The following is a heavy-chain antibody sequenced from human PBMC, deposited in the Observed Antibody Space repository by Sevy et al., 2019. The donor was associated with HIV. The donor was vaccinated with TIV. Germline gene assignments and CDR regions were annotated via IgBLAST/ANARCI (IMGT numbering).Heavy chain of an antibody. CDR3: ARAPPDTDRDPYYFDY. CDR2: IYYSGSA. Sequence: SETLSLTCTVSGGSINSGGYYWSWIRQHPGKGLEWIGYIYYSGSAYYNPSLKSRVTISVDTPKKNQFSLKLRSVTAADTAVYYCARAPPDTDRDPYYFDYWGQGTPVTVSS. CDR1: GGSINSGGYY. V-gene: IGHV4-31*03. J-gene: IGHJ4*02. D-gene: IGHD5-18*01.